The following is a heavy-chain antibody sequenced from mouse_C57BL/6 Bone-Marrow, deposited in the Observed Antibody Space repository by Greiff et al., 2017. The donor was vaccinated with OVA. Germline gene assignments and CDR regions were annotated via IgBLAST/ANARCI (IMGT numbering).Heavy chain of an antibody. CDR1: GFTFSDYY. D-gene: IGHD2-4*01. J-gene: IGHJ2*01. CDR3: ARDDYEGFDY. Sequence: DVKLVESEGGLVQPGSSMKLSCTASGFTFSDYYMAWVRQVPEKGLEWVANINYDGSSTYYLDSLKSRFIISRDNAKNILYLQMSSLKSEDTATYYCARDDYEGFDYWGQGTTLTVSS. V-gene: IGHV5-16*01. CDR2: INYDGSST.